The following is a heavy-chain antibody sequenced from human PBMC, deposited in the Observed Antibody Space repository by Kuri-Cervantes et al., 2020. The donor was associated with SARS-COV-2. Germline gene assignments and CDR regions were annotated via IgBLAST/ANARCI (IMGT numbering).Heavy chain of an antibody. CDR3: ARYYRDAFDI. Sequence: GGSLRLSCAASGFTVSSNYMSWVRQAPGKGLEWVSVIYSGGSTYYADSVKGRFTIPRDNSKNTLYLQMNSLRAEDTAVYYCARYYRDAFDIWGQGTMVTVSS. CDR2: IYSGGST. V-gene: IGHV3-66*02. D-gene: IGHD3-10*01. CDR1: GFTVSSNY. J-gene: IGHJ3*02.